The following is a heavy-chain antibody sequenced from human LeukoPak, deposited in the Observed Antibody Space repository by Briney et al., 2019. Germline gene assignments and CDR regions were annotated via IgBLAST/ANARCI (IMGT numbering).Heavy chain of an antibody. Sequence: PSETLSLTCTVSGGSISSSSYYWGWIRQPPGKGLEWIGSIYYSGSTYYNPSLKSRVTISVDTSKNQFSLKLSSVTAADTAVYYCVRRDGLYYFDYWGQGTLVTVSS. CDR2: IYYSGST. D-gene: IGHD2-8*01. CDR3: VRRDGLYYFDY. J-gene: IGHJ4*02. V-gene: IGHV4-39*01. CDR1: GGSISSSSYY.